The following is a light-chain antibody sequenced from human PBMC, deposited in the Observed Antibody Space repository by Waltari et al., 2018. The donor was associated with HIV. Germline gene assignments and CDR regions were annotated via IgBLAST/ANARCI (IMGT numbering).Light chain of an antibody. CDR3: AAWDDSLSGVV. J-gene: IGLJ2*01. Sequence: QSVLTQPPSASGTPGPRVTISCSGSSSNIGSNYVYWYQQLPGTTPKPLIYRNNQRPSGVPDRFSGSKSGTSASLAISGLRSEDEADYYCAAWDDSLSGVVFGGGTKLTVL. CDR2: RNN. CDR1: SSNIGSNY. V-gene: IGLV1-47*01.